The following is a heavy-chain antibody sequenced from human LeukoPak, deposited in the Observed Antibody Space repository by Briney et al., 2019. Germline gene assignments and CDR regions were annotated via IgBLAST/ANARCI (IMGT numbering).Heavy chain of an antibody. J-gene: IGHJ4*02. CDR3: ARAGGNSDKYYFDY. D-gene: IGHD4-23*01. V-gene: IGHV3-7*01. CDR2: IKQDGSEK. Sequence: PGGSLRLSCAASGFTFSSYWMSWVRQAPGKGLEWVANIKQDGSEKYYVDSVKGRFTISRDNAKNSLYLQMNSLRAEDTAVYYCARAGGNSDKYYFDYWGQGTLVTVSS. CDR1: GFTFSSYW.